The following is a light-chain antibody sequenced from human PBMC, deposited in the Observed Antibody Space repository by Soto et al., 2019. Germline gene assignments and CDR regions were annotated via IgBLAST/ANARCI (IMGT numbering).Light chain of an antibody. CDR2: DVD. CDR1: SSDVGRYNH. V-gene: IGLV2-8*01. Sequence: QSVLTQPPSASGSPGQSVTISCTGSSSDVGRYNHVSWYQQHPGKAPKLIIFDVDKRPSGVPDRFSGSKSVNTASLTVSGLQAEDEADYYCSAYAGSIFVFGTGTKETV. J-gene: IGLJ1*01. CDR3: SAYAGSIFV.